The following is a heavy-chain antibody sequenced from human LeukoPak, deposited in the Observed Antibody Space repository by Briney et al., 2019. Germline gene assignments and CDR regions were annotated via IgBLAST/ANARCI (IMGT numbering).Heavy chain of an antibody. CDR2: INHSGST. Sequence: SETLSLTCAVYGGSFSGYYWSWIRQPPGKGLEWIGEINHSGSTNYNPSLKSRVTISVDTSKNQFSLKLSSVTAADTAVYYCARRSYYDSSGYYGYWGQGTLVTVSS. D-gene: IGHD3-22*01. CDR1: GGSFSGYY. CDR3: ARRSYYDSSGYYGY. J-gene: IGHJ4*02. V-gene: IGHV4-34*01.